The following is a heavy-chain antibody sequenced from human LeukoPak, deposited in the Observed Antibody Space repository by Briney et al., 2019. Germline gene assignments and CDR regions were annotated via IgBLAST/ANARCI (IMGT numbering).Heavy chain of an antibody. CDR1: GYTFTSYG. D-gene: IGHD3-16*01. CDR2: ISAYNGNT. CDR3: ARDNDSRDPPHFDY. Sequence: SVKVPCKASGYTFTSYGISWVRQAPGQGLEWMGWISAYNGNTNYARKLQGRVTMTTDTSTSTAYMELRSLRSDDTAVYYCARDNDSRDPPHFDYWGQGTLVTVSS. J-gene: IGHJ4*02. V-gene: IGHV1-18*01.